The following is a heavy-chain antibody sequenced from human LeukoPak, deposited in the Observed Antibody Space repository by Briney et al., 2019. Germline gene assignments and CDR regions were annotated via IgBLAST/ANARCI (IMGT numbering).Heavy chain of an antibody. D-gene: IGHD6-19*01. CDR1: GFTFTNYA. CDR2: ISGSGGST. V-gene: IGHV3-23*01. J-gene: IGHJ4*02. CDR3: ARVGGIAVAGTISGPFAY. Sequence: PGGSLRLSCAASGFTFTNYAMSWVRQAPGKGLEWVLTISGSGGSTYYADSVKGRLTISRDNSKNTLYLQMNSLRAEDTAVYYYARVGGIAVAGTISGPFAYWGQGTLVTVSS.